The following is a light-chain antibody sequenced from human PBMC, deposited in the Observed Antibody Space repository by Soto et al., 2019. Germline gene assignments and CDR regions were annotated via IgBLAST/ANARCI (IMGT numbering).Light chain of an antibody. CDR2: GAS. J-gene: IGKJ2*01. Sequence: EIVMTQSPATLSVSPGERATLSCRASQSVSSNLAWFQQKPGQAPRLLIYGASTRATGIPARITGSGSGTEFTLTICSLQSEDFAVYYCQQYDEWPPSYTFGQGTTLEI. V-gene: IGKV3-15*01. CDR3: QQYDEWPPSYT. CDR1: QSVSSN.